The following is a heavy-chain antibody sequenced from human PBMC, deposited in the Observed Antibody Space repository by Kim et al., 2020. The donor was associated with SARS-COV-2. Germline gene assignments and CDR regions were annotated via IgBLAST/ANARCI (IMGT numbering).Heavy chain of an antibody. Sequence: GGSLRLSCAPSGFSFSTYGMSWVRQAPGKGLEWVSAISGSGVDTYYINSVKVLFTISRDNSKNTLYLQMNSLRAEDTAVNYCAKVPTVESTIWGQGTMVTVSS. J-gene: IGHJ3*02. CDR2: ISGSGVDT. D-gene: IGHD2-15*01. CDR3: AKVPTVESTI. CDR1: GFSFSTYG. V-gene: IGHV3-23*01.